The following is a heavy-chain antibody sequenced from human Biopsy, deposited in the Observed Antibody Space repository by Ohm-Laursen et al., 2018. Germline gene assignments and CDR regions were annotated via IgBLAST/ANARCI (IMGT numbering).Heavy chain of an antibody. D-gene: IGHD1/OR15-1a*01. CDR3: AKGSEQLQDAGGVDA. J-gene: IGHJ5*02. V-gene: IGHV3-43D*04. CDR1: GFSVADYA. Sequence: SLRLSCSASGFSVADYAMHWVRQVSGKGLGWVSFIGWDGANTYYGGSVRGRFTISRDNDKNALYLQMNSLGLEDSGFYYCAKGSEQLQDAGGVDAWGQGTLVTVSS. CDR2: IGWDGANT.